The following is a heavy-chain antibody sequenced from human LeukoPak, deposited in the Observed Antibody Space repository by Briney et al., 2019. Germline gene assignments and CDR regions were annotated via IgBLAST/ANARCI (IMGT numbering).Heavy chain of an antibody. CDR2: ISSSSSYI. D-gene: IGHD3-10*01. Sequence: GGSLRLSCAASGFPFSSYSMNWVRQAPGKGLEWVSSISSSSSYIYYADSVKGRFTISRDSAKNSLYLQMNSLRAEDTAVYYCARESPMVRGVIISWGQGTLVTVSS. J-gene: IGHJ4*02. V-gene: IGHV3-21*01. CDR1: GFPFSSYS. CDR3: ARESPMVRGVIIS.